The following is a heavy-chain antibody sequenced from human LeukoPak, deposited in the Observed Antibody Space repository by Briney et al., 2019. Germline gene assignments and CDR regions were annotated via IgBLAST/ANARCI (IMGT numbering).Heavy chain of an antibody. Sequence: GGSLRLSCAASGFTVSSNYMSWVRQPPGKGLEWVSAVSGGGRSTFYADSVKGRFTISRDNSKNTLYLQMNSLRAEDTAVYYCAKVSVTTDDYWGQGTLVTVSS. CDR2: VSGGGRST. CDR3: AKVSVTTDDY. CDR1: GFTVSSNY. D-gene: IGHD4-17*01. V-gene: IGHV3-66*02. J-gene: IGHJ4*02.